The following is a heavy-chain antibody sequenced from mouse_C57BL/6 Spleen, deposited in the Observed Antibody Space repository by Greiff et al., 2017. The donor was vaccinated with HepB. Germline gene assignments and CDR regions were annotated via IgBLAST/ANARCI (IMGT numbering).Heavy chain of an antibody. CDR3: ARGGRWAY. CDR2: IYPGDGDT. Sequence: VQLQESGPELVKPGASVKISCKASGYAFSSSWMNWVKQRPGKGLEWIGRIYPGDGDTNYNGKFKGKATLTADKSPSTAYMQLSSLASEDSAVYFCARGGRWAYWGQGTLVTVSA. D-gene: IGHD1-1*01. J-gene: IGHJ3*01. V-gene: IGHV1-82*01. CDR1: GYAFSSSW.